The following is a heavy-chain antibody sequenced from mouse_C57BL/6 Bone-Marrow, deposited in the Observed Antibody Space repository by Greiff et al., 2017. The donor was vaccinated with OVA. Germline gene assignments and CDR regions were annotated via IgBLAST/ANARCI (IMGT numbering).Heavy chain of an antibody. V-gene: IGHV1-7*01. J-gene: IGHJ1*03. D-gene: IGHD4-1*01. CDR2: INPSSGYT. CDR3: ARLGELPYWYVDV. CDR1: GYTFTSYW. Sequence: QVQLQQSGAELAKPGASVKLSCKASGYTFTSYWMHWVKQRPGQGLEWIGYINPSSGYTKYNQKFKDKATLTADKSSSTAYMQLSSLTCEDSAVYYCARLGELPYWYVDVWGTGTTVTVST.